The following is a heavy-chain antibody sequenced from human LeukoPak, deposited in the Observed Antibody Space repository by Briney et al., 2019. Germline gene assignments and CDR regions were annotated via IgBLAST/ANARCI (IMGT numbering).Heavy chain of an antibody. D-gene: IGHD1-26*01. Sequence: PGGSLRLSCAASGFTSSAYWMHWVRQVPGKGLVWVSRINSDVSTTNYADSVKGRFPISRDNTKNTIYLQMNSLRAEDTAVYYCARYGRYRAFDIWGPGTVVTVSS. J-gene: IGHJ3*02. V-gene: IGHV3-74*01. CDR1: GFTSSAYW. CDR2: INSDVSTT. CDR3: ARYGRYRAFDI.